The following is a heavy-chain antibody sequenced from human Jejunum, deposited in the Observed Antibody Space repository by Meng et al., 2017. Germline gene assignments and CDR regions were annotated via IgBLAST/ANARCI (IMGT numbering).Heavy chain of an antibody. CDR1: GASIGGYF. D-gene: IGHD5-12*01. CDR3: ARHLGYNGVNLGFFQH. CDR2: VNRKGTT. Sequence: QVQLQQWAAGQLKPSDTLSLTFSLYGASIGGYFWSWIRQTPGEAPEWIGEVNRKGTTNYNPSLEGRVSISVDTSKNQFSLTLNSVTAADTAVYYCARHLGYNGVNLGFFQHWGQGTLVTVSS. V-gene: IGHV4-34*01. J-gene: IGHJ1*01.